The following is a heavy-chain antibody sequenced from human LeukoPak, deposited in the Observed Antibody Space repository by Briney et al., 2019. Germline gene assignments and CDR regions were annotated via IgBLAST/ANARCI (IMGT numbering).Heavy chain of an antibody. Sequence: SGPTLVNPTQTLTLTCTFSGFSLSTNEVGVGWIRQPPGKALEWLALIYGNDDKRYSPSLKSRLTITKDTSKNQVVLTMTNMDPVYTATYYCAHRRGIVGHGYYFDYWGQGTLVTVSS. CDR3: AHRRGIVGHGYYFDY. D-gene: IGHD1-26*01. CDR1: GFSLSTNEVG. V-gene: IGHV2-5*01. J-gene: IGHJ4*02. CDR2: IYGNDDK.